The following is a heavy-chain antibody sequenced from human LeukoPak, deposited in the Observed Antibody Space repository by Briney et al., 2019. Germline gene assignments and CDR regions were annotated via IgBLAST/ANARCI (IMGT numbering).Heavy chain of an antibody. CDR2: ISGGGENT. CDR3: TTSWPKVREGDQ. Sequence: PGGSLRLSCAASGFSFYYYAMRWVRQAPGKRLEWLSEISGGGENTNYADSVKGRFTISRDNSKDTLFLHMSSLRVEDTAVYYCTTSWPKVREGDQWGQGTLVTVS. CDR1: GFSFYYYA. J-gene: IGHJ4*02. D-gene: IGHD3-16*01. V-gene: IGHV3-23*01.